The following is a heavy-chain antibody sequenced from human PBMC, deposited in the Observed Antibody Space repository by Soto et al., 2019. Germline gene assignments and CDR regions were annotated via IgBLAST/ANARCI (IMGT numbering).Heavy chain of an antibody. CDR1: RFTFSGYS. CDR2: ISGSGGST. CDR3: AKSYGDTWKHYYLDY. V-gene: IGHV3-23*01. D-gene: IGHD3-3*02. J-gene: IGHJ4*02. Sequence: EVQLLESGGGLVQPGGSLRLSCAASRFTFSGYSMSWVRQAPGKGLEWVSGISGSGGSTYYAVSVKGRFTISRDNSESTLFLQMNSLRAEDTALYYCAKSYGDTWKHYYLDYWGQGTLVTVSS.